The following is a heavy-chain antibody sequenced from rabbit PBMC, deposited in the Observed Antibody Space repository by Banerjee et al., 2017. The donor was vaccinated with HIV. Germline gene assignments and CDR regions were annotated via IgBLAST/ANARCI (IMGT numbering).Heavy chain of an antibody. V-gene: IGHV1S45*01. Sequence: QEQLVESGGDLVKPGASLTLTCTASGFSFSSGYDMCWVRQAPGKGPEWIACICNSDAKSYYASWAKGRFTISKTSSTTVTLQMTSLTAADTATYFCARKNYATYGYAGMDLWGQGTLVTVS. J-gene: IGHJ6*01. CDR3: ARKNYATYGYAGMDL. CDR2: ICNSDAKS. D-gene: IGHD6-1*01. CDR1: GFSFSSGYD.